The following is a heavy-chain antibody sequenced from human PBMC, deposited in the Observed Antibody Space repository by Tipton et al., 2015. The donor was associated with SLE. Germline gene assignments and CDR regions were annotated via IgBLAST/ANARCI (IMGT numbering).Heavy chain of an antibody. V-gene: IGHV3-64D*06. CDR2: ISSNGGST. D-gene: IGHD1-26*01. CDR3: VKAGDCGDPYRGSFDS. Sequence: SLRLSCSASGFTFSSYAMHWVRQAPGKGLEYVSAISSNGGSTYYADSVKGRFTISRDNSKNTLYLQMSSLRAEDTAVYYCVKAGDCGDPYRGSFDSWGQGTLVTVSP. CDR1: GFTFSSYA. J-gene: IGHJ4*02.